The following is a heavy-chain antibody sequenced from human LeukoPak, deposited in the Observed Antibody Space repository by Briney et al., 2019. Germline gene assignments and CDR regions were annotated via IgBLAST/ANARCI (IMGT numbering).Heavy chain of an antibody. J-gene: IGHJ5*02. CDR2: VYTSGNA. CDR3: ARGCSSTSCYIYGGNWFDP. Sequence: SETLSLTCTVSGGFISDYYWTWVRQPAGKGLEWIGRVYTSGNANYNPSLKSRVTISVDKSKNQFSLKMTSVTVADTAVYYCARGCSSTSCYIYGGNWFDPWGQGTLVTVSS. D-gene: IGHD2-2*02. V-gene: IGHV4-4*07. CDR1: GGFISDYY.